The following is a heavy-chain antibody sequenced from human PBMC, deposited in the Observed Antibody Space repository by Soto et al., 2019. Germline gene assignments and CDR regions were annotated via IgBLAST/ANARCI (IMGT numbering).Heavy chain of an antibody. Sequence: ASVKVSCKASGYTFTGYYMHWVRQAPGQGLEWMGWINPNSGGTNYAQKFQGRVTMTRDTSISTAYMELSRLRSDDTAVYYCARDLLRGHDYGDYVGGMDVGGQGTTVTVSS. D-gene: IGHD4-17*01. J-gene: IGHJ6*02. CDR1: GYTFTGYY. CDR2: INPNSGGT. V-gene: IGHV1-2*02. CDR3: ARDLLRGHDYGDYVGGMDV.